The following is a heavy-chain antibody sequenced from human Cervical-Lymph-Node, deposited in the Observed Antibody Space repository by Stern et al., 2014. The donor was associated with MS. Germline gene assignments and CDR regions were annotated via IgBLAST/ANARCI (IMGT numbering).Heavy chain of an antibody. CDR2: VSYTGST. CDR1: GGSVSDSRYY. V-gene: IGHV4-39*01. J-gene: IGHJ5*02. CDR3: SRHLPYSSSWYNWFDP. Sequence: QVQLQESGPGLVKPSETLSLTCAVSGGSVSDSRYYWGWIRQPPGKGLEWIGSVSYTGSTYNNPSLKSRVTISVDTTKKPFSLQLPSGTAADTALYYCSRHLPYSSSWYNWFDPWGQGTLVTVSS. D-gene: IGHD6-13*01.